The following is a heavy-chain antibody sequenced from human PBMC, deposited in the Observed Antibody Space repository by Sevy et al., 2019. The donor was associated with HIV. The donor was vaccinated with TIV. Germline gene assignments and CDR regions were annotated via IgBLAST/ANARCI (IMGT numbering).Heavy chain of an antibody. V-gene: IGHV1-18*01. D-gene: IGHD3-10*01. CDR3: ARGSSSWYDY. CDR2: MSPYNGNK. Sequence: ASVKVSCKASGYTFTTYNIGWVRQAPGQGLEWLAWMSPYNGNKNYAQRVQGRVTMTTDTFTDTAFLELRSLEFDDTATYYCARGSSSWYDYWGQGTLVTVSS. CDR1: GYTFTTYN. J-gene: IGHJ4*02.